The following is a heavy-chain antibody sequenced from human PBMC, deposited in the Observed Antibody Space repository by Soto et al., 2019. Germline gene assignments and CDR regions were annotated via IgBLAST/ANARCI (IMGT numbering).Heavy chain of an antibody. CDR3: ARVIRITIFGVVIEYYFDY. CDR2: ISAYNGNT. J-gene: IGHJ4*02. D-gene: IGHD3-3*01. Sequence: QVQLVQSGAEVKKPGASVKVSCKASGYTFTSYGISWVRQAPGQGLEWMGWISAYNGNTNYAQKLQGRVTMTTDTSTSTAYMELRSLRSDDTAVYYCARVIRITIFGVVIEYYFDYWGQGTLVTVSS. CDR1: GYTFTSYG. V-gene: IGHV1-18*01.